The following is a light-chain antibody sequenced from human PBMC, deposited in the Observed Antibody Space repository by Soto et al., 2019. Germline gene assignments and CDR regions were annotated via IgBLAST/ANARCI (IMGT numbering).Light chain of an antibody. CDR2: AAS. CDR3: QQYYSYPRT. V-gene: IGKV1-8*01. CDR1: QGISSY. Sequence: IQMTQSPSTLSASTGDRVTITCRASQGISSYLAWYQQKPGKAPKLLIYAASTLQSGVPSRFSGSGSGTDFTLTISCLQSEDFATYYCQQYYSYPRTFGQGTKVEIK. J-gene: IGKJ1*01.